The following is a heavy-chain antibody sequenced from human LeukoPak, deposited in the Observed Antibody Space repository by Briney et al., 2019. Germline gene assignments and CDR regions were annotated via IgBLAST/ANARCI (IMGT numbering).Heavy chain of an antibody. CDR1: GVSISSYY. CDR3: ARDGGYGDLH. V-gene: IGHV4-59*01. J-gene: IGHJ4*02. D-gene: IGHD4-17*01. CDR2: IYYSGST. Sequence: SETPSLTCTVSGVSISSYYWSWIRQPPGKGLEWIGYIYYSGSTNYDPSLKSRVTISVDTSKNQFSLKLSSVTAADTAVYYCARDGGYGDLHWGQGTLVTVSS.